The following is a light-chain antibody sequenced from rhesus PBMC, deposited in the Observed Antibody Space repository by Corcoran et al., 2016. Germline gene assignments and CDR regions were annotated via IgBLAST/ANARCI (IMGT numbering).Light chain of an antibody. CDR1: SSVSTS. CDR2: RTS. CDR3: QQGNSIPLT. Sequence: EIVLTQSPTSMAVSQGERVTISCTASSSVSTSYLHWYQQKPGFPPRLLVYRTSSLASGVPARFSGSGSRTSYTLTIISMEAEDAANYYCQQGNSIPLTFGGGTKVEIK. V-gene: IGKV3-24*01. J-gene: IGKJ4*01.